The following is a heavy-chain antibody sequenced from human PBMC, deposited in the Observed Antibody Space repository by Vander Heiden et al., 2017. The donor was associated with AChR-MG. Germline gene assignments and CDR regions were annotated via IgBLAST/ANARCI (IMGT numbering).Heavy chain of an antibody. CDR3: AKDSWGIAVASPIVFDY. Sequence: QVQLVESGGGVVQPGRSLRLSCAASGFPFSSSGMHWVRQAPGKGLERVAVISYDGSNKYYADSVKGRFTISRDNSKNTLYLQMNSLRAEDTAVYYCAKDSWGIAVASPIVFDYWGQGTLVTVSS. J-gene: IGHJ4*02. D-gene: IGHD6-19*01. CDR2: ISYDGSNK. V-gene: IGHV3-30*18. CDR1: GFPFSSSG.